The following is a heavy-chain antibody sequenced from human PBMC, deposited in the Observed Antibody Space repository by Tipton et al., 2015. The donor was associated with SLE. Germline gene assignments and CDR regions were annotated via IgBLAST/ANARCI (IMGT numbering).Heavy chain of an antibody. V-gene: IGHV4-61*09. D-gene: IGHD5-24*01. CDR1: GGSISSGSYY. J-gene: IGHJ6*02. Sequence: TLSLTCTVSGGSISSGSYYWSWIRQPAGKGLEWIGYIYTSGNTNYNPSLKSRVTISVDTSKNQFSLKLSSVTAADTAVYYCRGYNYHYYYYGMDVWGQGTTVTVSS. CDR2: IYTSGNT. CDR3: RGYNYHYYYYGMDV.